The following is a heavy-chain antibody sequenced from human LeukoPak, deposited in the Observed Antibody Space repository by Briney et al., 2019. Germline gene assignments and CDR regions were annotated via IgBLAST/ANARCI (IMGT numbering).Heavy chain of an antibody. D-gene: IGHD6-13*01. CDR1: GGSFSGYY. V-gene: IGHV4-59*01. Sequence: SETLSLTCAVYGGSFSGYYWSWIRQPPGKGLEWIGYIYYSGSTNYNPSLKSRVTISVDTSKNQFSLKLSSVTAADTAVYYCARDPQFTGYSSSPGAFDIWGQGTMVTVSS. CDR3: ARDPQFTGYSSSPGAFDI. CDR2: IYYSGST. J-gene: IGHJ3*02.